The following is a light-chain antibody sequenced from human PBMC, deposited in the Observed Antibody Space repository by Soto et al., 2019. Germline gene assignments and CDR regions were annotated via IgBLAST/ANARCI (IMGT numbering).Light chain of an antibody. V-gene: IGKV3-20*01. Sequence: EVVLTQSPGTLSLSPGERATLSFRASQSVGSSYIAWYQQKPGQAPSVLIYGTSSRATGIPDRFSGSGSGTDFTLTISRLEPEDFAVYYCQQYTTTSWTFGQGTKVDI. CDR1: QSVGSSY. CDR3: QQYTTTSWT. J-gene: IGKJ1*01. CDR2: GTS.